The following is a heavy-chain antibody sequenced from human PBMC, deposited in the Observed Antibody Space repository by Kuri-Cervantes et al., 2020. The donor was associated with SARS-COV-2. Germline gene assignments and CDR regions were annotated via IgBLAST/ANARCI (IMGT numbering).Heavy chain of an antibody. V-gene: IGHV1-2*02. CDR1: GYTFTDYY. CDR3: ASGYSSGSHYYYYYMDV. D-gene: IGHD6-19*01. CDR2: INPNSGGT. J-gene: IGHJ6*03. Sequence: ASVKVSCKASGYTFTDYYMHWVRQAPGQGLEWMGWINPNSGGTSYAPKFQDRVTMTRDTSISTAYMELSRLRSDDTAVYYCASGYSSGSHYYYYYMDVWGKGTTVAVSS.